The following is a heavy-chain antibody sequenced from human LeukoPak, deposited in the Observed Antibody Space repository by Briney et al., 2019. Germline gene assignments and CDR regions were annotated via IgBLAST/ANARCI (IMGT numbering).Heavy chain of an antibody. CDR1: GYTFTGYY. CDR3: ARVKGPIQGYWFDP. Sequence: GASVKVSCKASGYTFTGYYMHWVRQAPGQGLEWMGWINPNSGGTNYAQKFQGWVTMTRDTSISTAYMELSRLRSDDTAVYYCARVKGPIQGYWFDPWGQGTLVTVSS. J-gene: IGHJ5*02. CDR2: INPNSGGT. V-gene: IGHV1-2*04. D-gene: IGHD2-2*02.